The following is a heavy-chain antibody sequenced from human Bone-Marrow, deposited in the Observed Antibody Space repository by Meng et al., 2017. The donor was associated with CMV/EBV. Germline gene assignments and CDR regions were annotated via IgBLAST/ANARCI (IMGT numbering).Heavy chain of an antibody. D-gene: IGHD3-22*01. CDR2: ISYDGSNK. CDR1: GFTFSSYA. V-gene: IGHV3-30-3*01. CDR3: ARDQIPLLDYDSSGYLSDY. Sequence: GGSRRLSCAASGFTFSSYAMHWVRQAPGKGLKWVAVISYDGSNKYYADSVKGRFTISRDNSKNTLYLQMNSLRAEDTAVYYCARDQIPLLDYDSSGYLSDYWGQGTLVTVSS. J-gene: IGHJ4*02.